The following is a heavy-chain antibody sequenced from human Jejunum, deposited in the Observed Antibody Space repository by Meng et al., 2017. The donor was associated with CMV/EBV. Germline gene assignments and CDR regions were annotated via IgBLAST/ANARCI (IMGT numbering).Heavy chain of an antibody. CDR2: IYNSGDI. CDR1: GGSVSKYY. D-gene: IGHD2-2*01. J-gene: IGHJ5*01. Sequence: GHRRESGPGLVGPSETLSLTGSVSGGSVSKYYWGWIRQTPGGGLEWLGYIYNSGDIYYNPFLEGRVTISTDTSKNQFSLKLRYVTAADTAVYYCVRHGDCSSGSCYYHWLDPWGQGSLVTVSS. V-gene: IGHV4-59*02. CDR3: VRHGDCSSGSCYYHWLDP.